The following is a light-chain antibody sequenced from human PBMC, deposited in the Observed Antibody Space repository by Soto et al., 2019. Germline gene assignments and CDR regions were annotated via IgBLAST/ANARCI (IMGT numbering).Light chain of an antibody. CDR2: ADT. J-gene: IGLJ1*01. Sequence: SYELTQPHSVSVATAQTGPRTCGGHSVGSKIVHWYQQKPGQAPLLVVYADTDRPSGIPERFSGSNSGNTATLTISRVEDGDEADYYCQVWDSDSDDYVFGSGTKVTVL. V-gene: IGLV3-21*02. CDR3: QVWDSDSDDYV. CDR1: SVGSKI.